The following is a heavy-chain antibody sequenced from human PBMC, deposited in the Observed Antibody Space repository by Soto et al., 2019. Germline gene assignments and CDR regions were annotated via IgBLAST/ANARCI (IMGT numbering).Heavy chain of an antibody. V-gene: IGHV1-69*06. CDR1: GGTFSSYA. J-gene: IGHJ5*02. D-gene: IGHD4-4*01. CDR3: ARGIRAQTTVTTGEFDP. Sequence: GASVKVSCKASGGTFSSYAISWVRQAPGQGLEWMGGIIPIFGTANYAQKFQGRVTITADKSTSTAYMELSSLRSEDTAVYYCARGIRAQTTVTTGEFDPWGQGTLVTVLL. CDR2: IIPIFGTA.